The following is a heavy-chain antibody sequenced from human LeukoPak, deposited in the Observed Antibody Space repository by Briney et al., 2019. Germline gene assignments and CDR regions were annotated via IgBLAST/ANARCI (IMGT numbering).Heavy chain of an antibody. CDR2: VYHGGSP. D-gene: IGHD3-10*01. CDR3: ARGEEHGSGTVQFDY. Sequence: SETLSLTCAVSGGSISSSNWWSWVRQPPGKGLEWIGEVYHGGSPNFNPSLKSRVTISVDRSKNQFSLRLSSVTAADTAVYYCARGEEHGSGTVQFDYWGQGTLVTVSS. CDR1: GGSISSSNW. V-gene: IGHV4-4*02. J-gene: IGHJ4*02.